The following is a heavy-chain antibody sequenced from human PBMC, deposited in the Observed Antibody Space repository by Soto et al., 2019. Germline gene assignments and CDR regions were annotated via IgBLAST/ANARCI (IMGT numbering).Heavy chain of an antibody. Sequence: RRLSCVASEVTFGSYDMDCVRQAPGKGLEWVSLITSGGGGANYADSVKGRFTISRDNSKNTLYLQMNSLRAEDTAIYHCVKEGRDCNSCGSFDLWCQVTMVT. V-gene: IGHV3-23*01. CDR1: EVTFGSYD. CDR2: ITSGGGGA. CDR3: VKEGRDCNSCGSFDL. J-gene: IGHJ3*01. D-gene: IGHD2-21*02.